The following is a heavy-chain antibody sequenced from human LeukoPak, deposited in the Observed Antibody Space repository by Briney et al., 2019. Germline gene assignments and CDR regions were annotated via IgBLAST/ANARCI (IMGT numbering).Heavy chain of an antibody. V-gene: IGHV3-11*06. J-gene: IGHJ4*02. CDR3: ARTYGGNPFDY. CDR2: ISTSGTYT. CDR1: GLTFSDYY. Sequence: NPGGSLRLSCAASGLTFSDYYMNWIRQAPGKGLEWVSYISTSGTYTDYADSVKGRFTISRDNAKNSLYLQMNSLRAEDTAVYYCARTYGGNPFDYWGQGTLVTVSS. D-gene: IGHD4-23*01.